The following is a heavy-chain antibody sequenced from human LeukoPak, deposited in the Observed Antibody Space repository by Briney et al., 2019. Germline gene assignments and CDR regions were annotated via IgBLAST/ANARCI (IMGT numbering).Heavy chain of an antibody. J-gene: IGHJ3*02. Sequence: PGGSLRLSCAASGFTFSGSGMHWVRQAPGKGLEWVAVIWYDGKSEYYSGSVKGRFTISRDNSKNTLYLQMNSLRAEDTAVYYCARRNNERNYRSSSDMCGLGTMVPVSS. CDR1: GFTFSGSG. D-gene: IGHD4-11*01. CDR3: ARRNNERNYRSSSDM. V-gene: IGHV3-33*01. CDR2: IWYDGKSE.